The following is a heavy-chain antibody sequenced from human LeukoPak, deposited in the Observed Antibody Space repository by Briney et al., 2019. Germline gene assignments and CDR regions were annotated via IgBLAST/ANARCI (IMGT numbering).Heavy chain of an antibody. V-gene: IGHV3-21*01. CDR2: ISSSSSYI. J-gene: IGHJ4*02. CDR3: ARTTRTTYYDIGGHYFDY. D-gene: IGHD3-9*01. CDR1: EFTFSTYN. Sequence: PGGSLRLSCAASEFTFSTYNMNWVRQAPGKGLEWVSSISSSSSYIYYADPVKGRFTISRDNVKKSLYLQMSGLRVEDTAVYYCARTTRTTYYDIGGHYFDYWGQGTLVTVSS.